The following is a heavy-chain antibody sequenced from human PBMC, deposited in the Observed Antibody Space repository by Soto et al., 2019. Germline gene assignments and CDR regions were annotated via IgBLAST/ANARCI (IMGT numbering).Heavy chain of an antibody. CDR3: ARHQRWFGELFYYYGMDV. J-gene: IGHJ6*02. D-gene: IGHD3-10*01. Sequence: GESLKISCKGSGYSFTIYCIGWVRQRPGKGLEWMGIIYPGDSDTRYSPSFQGQVTISADKSISTAYLQWSSLKASDTAMYYCARHQRWFGELFYYYGMDVWGQGTTVTVSS. CDR2: IYPGDSDT. CDR1: GYSFTIYC. V-gene: IGHV5-51*01.